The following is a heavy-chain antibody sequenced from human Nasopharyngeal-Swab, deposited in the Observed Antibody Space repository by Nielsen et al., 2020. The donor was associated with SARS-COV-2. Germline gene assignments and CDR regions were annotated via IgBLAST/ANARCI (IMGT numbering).Heavy chain of an antibody. Sequence: GESLKISCEASGFSFDNFPMNWVRQAPGRGLEWISNIRTSVEGGMFYADSVKGRFTISRDDAKNSVYLQMNNLRGEDTALYYCARYSRGGSSDWPFDFRGQGTLVTVSS. CDR3: ARYSRGGSSDWPFDF. V-gene: IGHV3-48*03. D-gene: IGHD2-2*01. CDR1: GFSFDNFP. J-gene: IGHJ4*02. CDR2: IRTSVEGGM.